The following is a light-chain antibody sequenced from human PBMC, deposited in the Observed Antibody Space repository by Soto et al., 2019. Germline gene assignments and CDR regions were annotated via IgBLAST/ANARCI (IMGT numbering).Light chain of an antibody. Sequence: EIVMTQSPATLSVSPGERATLSCRASHSVSSSLAWYQQKPGQAPRLVIYGAFTRATGIPARFSGSGSGTEFTLTISGLQSEDFAVYYCQQYNSWPPLTFGGGTKVEIK. CDR3: QQYNSWPPLT. V-gene: IGKV3-15*01. J-gene: IGKJ4*01. CDR1: HSVSSS. CDR2: GAF.